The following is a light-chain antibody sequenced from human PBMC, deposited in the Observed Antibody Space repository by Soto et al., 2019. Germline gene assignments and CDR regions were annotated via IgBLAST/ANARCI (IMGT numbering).Light chain of an antibody. V-gene: IGLV1-40*01. CDR3: QSYDSGLSGYV. CDR1: RSNIGAGYE. Sequence: QSVLTQPPSVSEAPGQRVTISCTGSRSNIGAGYEAHWYQQVPGTAPKLLIYENNNRPSGVPDRFSGSKSGTSASLAITGLQAEDEAEYYCQSYDSGLSGYVFGTGTKLTVL. J-gene: IGLJ1*01. CDR2: ENN.